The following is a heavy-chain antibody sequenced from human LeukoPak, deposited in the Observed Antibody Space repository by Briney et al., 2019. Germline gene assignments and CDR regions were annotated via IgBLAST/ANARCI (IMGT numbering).Heavy chain of an antibody. Sequence: GGSLRLSCAASGFTFSSYSMNWVRQAPGKGLEWVSYISSSSSTIYYADSVKGRFTISRDNAKNSLYLQMNSLRAEDTAVYYCARFLYDILTGSSAGGDYWGQGTLVTVSS. CDR1: GFTFSSYS. D-gene: IGHD3-9*01. CDR2: ISSSSSTI. V-gene: IGHV3-48*01. CDR3: ARFLYDILTGSSAGGDY. J-gene: IGHJ4*02.